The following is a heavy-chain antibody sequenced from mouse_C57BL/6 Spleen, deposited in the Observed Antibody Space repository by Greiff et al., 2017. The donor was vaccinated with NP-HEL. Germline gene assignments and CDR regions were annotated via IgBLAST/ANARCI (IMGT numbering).Heavy chain of an antibody. CDR1: GFTFTDYY. CDR3: ARYIEGSRVFDY. Sequence: EVKLMESGGGLVQPGGSLSLSCAASGFTFTDYYMSWVRQPPGKALEWLGFIRNKANGYTTEYSASVKGRFTISRDNSQSILYLQMNALRAEDSATYYCARYIEGSRVFDYWGQGTTLTVSS. V-gene: IGHV7-3*01. J-gene: IGHJ2*01. CDR2: IRNKANGYTT.